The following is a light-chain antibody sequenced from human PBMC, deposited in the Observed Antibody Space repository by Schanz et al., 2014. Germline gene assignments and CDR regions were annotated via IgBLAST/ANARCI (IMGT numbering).Light chain of an antibody. Sequence: QSALTQPASVSGSPGQSITISCTGTSSDVGGYNYVSWYQHHPGKAPKLMIYDVSNRPSGVSNRFSGSKSGNTASLTISGLQAEDEADYYCASYTSVTPVIFGGRTKLTVL. CDR2: DVS. J-gene: IGLJ2*01. CDR1: SSDVGGYNY. V-gene: IGLV2-14*03. CDR3: ASYTSVTPVI.